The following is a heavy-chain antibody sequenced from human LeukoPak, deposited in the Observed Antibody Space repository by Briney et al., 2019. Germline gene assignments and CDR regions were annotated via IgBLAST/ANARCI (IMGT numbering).Heavy chain of an antibody. CDR3: AKDGGDGDADRYFDY. V-gene: IGHV3-9*01. J-gene: IGHJ4*02. CDR2: ISWNSGSI. CDR1: GFTFDDYA. Sequence: GGSLRLSCAASGFTFDDYAMHWVRQAPGKGLEWVSGISWNSGSIGYADSVKGRFTISRDNAKNSLYLQMNSLRAEDTALYYCAKDGGDGDADRYFDYWGQGTLVTVSS. D-gene: IGHD4-17*01.